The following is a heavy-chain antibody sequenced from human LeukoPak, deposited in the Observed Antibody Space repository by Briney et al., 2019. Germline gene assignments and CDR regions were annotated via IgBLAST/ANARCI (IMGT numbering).Heavy chain of an antibody. CDR2: INAGNGNT. Sequence: GASVKVSCKASGYTFTNYAMQWVRQAPGQRLEWMGWINAGNGNTKYSQKFQGRVTITRDTSASIAYMKLSSLRSEDTAVHYCARDRGVTMVRGVIDSFDYWGQGTLVTVSS. CDR3: ARDRGVTMVRGVIDSFDY. V-gene: IGHV1-3*01. CDR1: GYTFTNYA. D-gene: IGHD3-10*01. J-gene: IGHJ4*02.